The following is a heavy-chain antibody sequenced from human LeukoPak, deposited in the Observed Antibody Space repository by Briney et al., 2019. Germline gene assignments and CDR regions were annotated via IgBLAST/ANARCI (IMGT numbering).Heavy chain of an antibody. V-gene: IGHV1-18*01. J-gene: IGHJ4*02. CDR3: ARDVWAGGVVGPALGDC. D-gene: IGHD1-26*01. Sequence: ASVKVSCKASGYTFTSYGISWVRQAPGQGLEWMGWISAYNGNTNYAQKLQGRVTMTTDTSTSTAYMELRSLRSDDTAVYYCARDVWAGGVVGPALGDCWGQGTLVTVSS. CDR1: GYTFTSYG. CDR2: ISAYNGNT.